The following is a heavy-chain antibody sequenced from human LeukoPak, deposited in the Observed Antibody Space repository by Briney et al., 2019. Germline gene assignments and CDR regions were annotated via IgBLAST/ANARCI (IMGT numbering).Heavy chain of an antibody. CDR2: INSDGSST. V-gene: IGHV3-74*01. D-gene: IGHD3-10*01. J-gene: IGHJ5*02. CDR3: ARGGSGSYPNWFDP. Sequence: GGSLRLSCAASGFTFSSYWMHWVRQAPGKGLVWVSRINSDGSSTSYADSVKGRFTISRDNAKNTLYLQMNSLRAEDTAVYYCARGGSGSYPNWFDPWGQGTLVTVSS. CDR1: GFTFSSYW.